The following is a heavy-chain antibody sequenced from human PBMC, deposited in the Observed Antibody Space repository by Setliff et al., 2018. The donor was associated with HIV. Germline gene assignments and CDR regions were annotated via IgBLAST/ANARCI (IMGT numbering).Heavy chain of an antibody. Sequence: PSETLSLTCTVSGGSIRSYYWSWIRQPPGKGLEWLGHAHYSGSNKNNPSLRSRISMAVDTSRDQFSLKLSSVTAADTAVYYCARARGRAPLSYYFDSWGQGRLVTVSS. CDR2: AHYSGSN. D-gene: IGHD2-2*01. CDR1: GGSIRSYY. V-gene: IGHV4-59*01. J-gene: IGHJ4*02. CDR3: ARARGRAPLSYYFDS.